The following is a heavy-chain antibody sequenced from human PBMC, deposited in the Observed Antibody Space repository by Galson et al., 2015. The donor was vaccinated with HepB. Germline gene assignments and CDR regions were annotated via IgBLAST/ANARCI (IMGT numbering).Heavy chain of an antibody. D-gene: IGHD3-10*01. J-gene: IGHJ6*02. CDR2: INPNSGGT. CDR3: ARERDGGSGSRQYYYYGMDV. Sequence: SVKVSCKASGYTFTGYYMHWVRQAPGQGLEWMGWINPNSGGTNYAQKFQGWVTMTRDTSISTAYMELSRLRSDDTAVYYCARERDGGSGSRQYYYYGMDVWGQGTPVTVSS. V-gene: IGHV1-2*04. CDR1: GYTFTGYY.